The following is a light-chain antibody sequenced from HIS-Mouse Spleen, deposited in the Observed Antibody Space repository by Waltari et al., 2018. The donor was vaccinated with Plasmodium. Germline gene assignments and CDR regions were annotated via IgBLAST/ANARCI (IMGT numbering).Light chain of an antibody. CDR3: CSYAGSSTLV. CDR2: EGS. J-gene: IGLJ3*02. V-gene: IGLV2-23*01. Sequence: QSALTQPASVSGSPGQSITISCTGTSRDVGSYNLVSWYQRHPGKAPKRMIYEGSRRPSGVSNRFSGSKSGNTASLTISVLQAEDEADYYCCSYAGSSTLVFGGGTKLTVL. CDR1: SRDVGSYNL.